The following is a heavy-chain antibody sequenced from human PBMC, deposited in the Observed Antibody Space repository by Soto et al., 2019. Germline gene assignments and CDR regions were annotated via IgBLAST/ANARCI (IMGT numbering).Heavy chain of an antibody. CDR2: INAGNGNT. D-gene: IGHD1-26*01. CDR1: GYTFTSYA. J-gene: IGHJ4*02. CDR3: ARVRGIVGVYFDY. V-gene: IGHV1-3*01. Sequence: GASVKVSCKASGYTFTSYAMHWVRQAPGQRLEWMGWINAGNGNTKYSQKFQGRVTITRDTSASTAYMELSSLRSEDTAVYYCARVRGIVGVYFDYWGQGTLVTVSS.